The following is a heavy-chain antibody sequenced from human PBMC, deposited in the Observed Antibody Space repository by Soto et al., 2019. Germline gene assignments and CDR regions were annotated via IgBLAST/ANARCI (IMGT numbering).Heavy chain of an antibody. CDR1: GFTFSSYA. J-gene: IGHJ6*02. D-gene: IGHD6-13*01. V-gene: IGHV3-23*01. Sequence: GGSLRLSCAASGFTFSSYAMSWVRQAPGKGLEWVSAISGSGGSTYYADSVKGRFTISRDNSKNTLYLQMNSLRAEDTAVYYCAKCPALGLKQQLDGMDVWGQGTTVTVSS. CDR2: ISGSGGST. CDR3: AKCPALGLKQQLDGMDV.